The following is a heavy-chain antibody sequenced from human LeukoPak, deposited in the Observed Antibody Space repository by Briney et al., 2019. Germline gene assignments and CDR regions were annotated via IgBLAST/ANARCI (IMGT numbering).Heavy chain of an antibody. D-gene: IGHD6-19*01. J-gene: IGHJ4*02. V-gene: IGHV3-30*01. CDR3: ARDRRMAVAGLFDY. Sequence: SVKGRFTISRDNSKNTLYLQMNSLRAEDTAVYYCARDRRMAVAGLFDYWGQGTLVTVSS.